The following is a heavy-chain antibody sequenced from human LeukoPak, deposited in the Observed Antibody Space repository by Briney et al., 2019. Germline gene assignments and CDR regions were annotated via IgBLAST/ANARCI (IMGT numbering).Heavy chain of an antibody. J-gene: IGHJ2*01. D-gene: IGHD4/OR15-4a*01. CDR2: IHYSGST. CDR3: ARGLTSSDWYFDL. CDR1: GGPISTYY. V-gene: IGHV4-59*01. Sequence: SETLSLTCTVSGGPISTYYWSWIRQPPGKGLEWIAYIHYSGSTNYNPSLRSRVTISVDTSKNQLSLKLSSVTAADTAVYYCARGLTSSDWYFDLWGRGTLVTVSS.